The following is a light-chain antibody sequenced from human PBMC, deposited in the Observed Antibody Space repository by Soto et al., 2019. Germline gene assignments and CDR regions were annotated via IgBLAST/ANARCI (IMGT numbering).Light chain of an antibody. CDR3: SSYTSSPDVV. CDR1: SSDVGGYNY. Sequence: QSALTQPASVSGSAGQSITISCTGTSSDVGGYNYVSWYQQHPGKAPKLMIYDVSNRPSGVSNRFSGSKSGNTASLTISGLQAEDEADYYCSSYTSSPDVVFGGGTKLTVL. J-gene: IGLJ2*01. CDR2: DVS. V-gene: IGLV2-14*01.